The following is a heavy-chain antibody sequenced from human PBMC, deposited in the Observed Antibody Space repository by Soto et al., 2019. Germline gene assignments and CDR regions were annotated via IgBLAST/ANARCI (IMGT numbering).Heavy chain of an antibody. CDR1: GFSLTSSGVG. V-gene: IGHV2-5*02. CDR3: AHGRVSSGWYDGGHFDY. CDR2: IYRDDDR. J-gene: IGHJ4*02. Sequence: QITLKESGPTLVKPTQTLTLTCTFSGFSLTSSGVGVGWIRQPPGKALEWLALIYRDDDRRYSPSLKNRLTITKDTSKNQVVLTMTNMDPVDTATYYCAHGRVSSGWYDGGHFDYWGQGTLVTVSS. D-gene: IGHD6-19*01.